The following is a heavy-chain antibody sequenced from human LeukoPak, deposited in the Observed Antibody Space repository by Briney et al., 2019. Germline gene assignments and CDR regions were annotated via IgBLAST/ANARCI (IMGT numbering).Heavy chain of an antibody. D-gene: IGHD3-10*01. CDR2: MNPNSGNT. J-gene: IGHJ4*02. CDR3: ARGLRTMVRGVIPYY. CDR1: GYTFTSYD. Sequence: ASVKVSCTASGYTFTSYDINWVRQATGQGLEWMGWMNPNSGNTGYAQKFQGRVTMTRNTSISTAYMELSSLRSEDTAVYYCARGLRTMVRGVIPYYWGQGTLVTVSS. V-gene: IGHV1-8*01.